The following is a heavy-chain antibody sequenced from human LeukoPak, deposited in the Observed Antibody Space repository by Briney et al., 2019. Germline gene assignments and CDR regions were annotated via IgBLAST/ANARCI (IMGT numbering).Heavy chain of an antibody. CDR3: ARELYTGTTGNPQWFDP. J-gene: IGHJ5*02. Sequence: PGGSLRLSCAASGFTFSSYSMNWVPQAPGKGLEWVSSISSSSSYIYYAVPVKGRFTISRYNAKNSLYLQMNSLRAEDTGVYYCARELYTGTTGNPQWFDPWGQGTPVTVSS. V-gene: IGHV3-21*01. D-gene: IGHD1-1*01. CDR2: ISSSSSYI. CDR1: GFTFSSYS.